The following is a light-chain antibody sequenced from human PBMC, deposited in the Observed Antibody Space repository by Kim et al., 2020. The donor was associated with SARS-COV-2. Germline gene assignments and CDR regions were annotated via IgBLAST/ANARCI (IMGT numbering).Light chain of an antibody. V-gene: IGKV1-27*01. J-gene: IGKJ1*01. CDR2: GAS. CDR1: QGINNA. Sequence: ASVGATVTPTCRASQGINNALASFQHTPGKVPHLLISGASALHSGVPSRFSGRGSGPDFTLTISSLQPEDVAIYYCQQYNGAPWTFGQGTKVDIK. CDR3: QQYNGAPWT.